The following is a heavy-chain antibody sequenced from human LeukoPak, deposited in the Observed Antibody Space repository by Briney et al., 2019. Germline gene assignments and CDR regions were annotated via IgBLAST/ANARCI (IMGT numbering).Heavy chain of an antibody. CDR3: IGYSSGWSSSFDY. CDR2: IRSKAYGGTT. V-gene: IGHV3-49*04. Sequence: GGSLRLSCTASGFTFGDYAMSWVRQAPGKGLEWVGFIRSKAYGGTTEYAASVKGRFTISRGDSKSIAYLQMNSLKTEDTAVYYCIGYSSGWSSSFDYWGQGTLVTVSS. CDR1: GFTFGDYA. D-gene: IGHD6-19*01. J-gene: IGHJ4*02.